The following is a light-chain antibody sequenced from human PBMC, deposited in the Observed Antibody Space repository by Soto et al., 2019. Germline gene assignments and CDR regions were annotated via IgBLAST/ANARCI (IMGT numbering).Light chain of an antibody. CDR1: QSISSW. CDR3: QQYDSYPLT. J-gene: IGKJ4*01. CDR2: KTS. Sequence: DIRMTQSPSTLSASVGDRVTITCRASQSISSWLAWYQQKPGKAPNLLIYKTSSLESGVPSRFSGSGSGTEFTLTVNSLQPDDFATYYCQQYDSYPLTFGGGTKVDI. V-gene: IGKV1-5*03.